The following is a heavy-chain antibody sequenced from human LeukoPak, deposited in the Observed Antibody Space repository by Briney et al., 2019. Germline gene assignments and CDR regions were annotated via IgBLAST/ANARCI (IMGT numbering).Heavy chain of an antibody. CDR2: ISAYNGNT. Sequence: ASLKVSCKASGYIFISYGISWVRQAPGQGLEWVGWISAYNGNTNYAQKLQGRVTMTTETSTNTAYMELRSLRSDDTAVYYCARGRGWVGSYGPYFDYWGQGTLVTVSS. CDR3: ARGRGWVGSYGPYFDY. J-gene: IGHJ4*02. D-gene: IGHD5-18*01. CDR1: GYIFISYG. V-gene: IGHV1-18*01.